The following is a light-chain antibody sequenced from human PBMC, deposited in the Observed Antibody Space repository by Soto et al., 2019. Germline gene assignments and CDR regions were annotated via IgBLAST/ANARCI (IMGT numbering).Light chain of an antibody. CDR1: SGSIASNY. CDR3: QSYDSSNQNVV. V-gene: IGLV6-57*03. Sequence: NFMLTQPHSVSESPGKTVTMSCTRSSGSIASNYVQWYQQRPGSAPTTVIYEDNQRPSGVPDRFSGSIDSSSNSASLTNSGLKTEDEADYYCQSYDSSNQNVVFGGGTKLTVL. CDR2: EDN. J-gene: IGLJ2*01.